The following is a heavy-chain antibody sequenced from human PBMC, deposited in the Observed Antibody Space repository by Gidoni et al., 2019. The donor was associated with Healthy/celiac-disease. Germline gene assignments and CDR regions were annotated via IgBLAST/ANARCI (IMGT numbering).Heavy chain of an antibody. V-gene: IGHV4-34*01. D-gene: IGHD2-15*01. CDR3: ARGGGGCSGGSCYWNWFDP. CDR1: GGSFSGYY. J-gene: IGHJ5*02. Sequence: QVQLQQWGAGLLKPSETLSLTCAVYGGSFSGYYWSWIRQPPGRGLEWIGEINHSGSTNYNPSLKSRVTISVDPSKNQFSLKLSSVTAADTAVYYCARGGGGCSGGSCYWNWFDPWGQGTLVTVSS. CDR2: INHSGST.